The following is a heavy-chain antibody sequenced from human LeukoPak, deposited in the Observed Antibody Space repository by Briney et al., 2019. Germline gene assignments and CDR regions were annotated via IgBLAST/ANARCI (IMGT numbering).Heavy chain of an antibody. CDR2: IWSDGTNT. D-gene: IGHD4-11*01. CDR3: YKDAQSGFDYINSVDK. J-gene: IGHJ4*02. V-gene: IGHV3-33*06. CDR1: GGTISSYG. Sequence: GGSLRLSCATSGGTISSYGIHWVRQAPGKGLEWVAVIWSDGTNTYYGDPVKGRFTISRDNFQRTVYLQMNSLRAEATAVYYSYKDAQSGFDYINSVDKWGQGTLVTVSS.